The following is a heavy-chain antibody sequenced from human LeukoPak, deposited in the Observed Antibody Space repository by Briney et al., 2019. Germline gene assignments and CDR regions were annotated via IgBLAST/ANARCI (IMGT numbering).Heavy chain of an antibody. V-gene: IGHV3-30*18. CDR2: ISYDGSNK. Sequence: GRSLRLSCAASGFTFSSYGMHWVRQAPGKGLEWVAVISYDGSNKYYADSVKGRFTISRDNSKNTLYLQMNSLRAEDTAVYYCAKVAMGSDFDYWGQGTLVTVSS. J-gene: IGHJ4*02. CDR1: GFTFSSYG. CDR3: AKVAMGSDFDY. D-gene: IGHD5-24*01.